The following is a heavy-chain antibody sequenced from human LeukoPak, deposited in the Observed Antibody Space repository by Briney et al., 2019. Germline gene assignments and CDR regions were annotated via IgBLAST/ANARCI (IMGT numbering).Heavy chain of an antibody. CDR1: GFTFSNYW. CDR2: INSDGSST. V-gene: IGHV3-74*01. D-gene: IGHD3-16*01. J-gene: IGHJ3*02. Sequence: PGGSLRLSCAASGFTFSNYWMHWVRQAPGKGLVWVSRINSDGSSTSYADSVKGRFTISRDNAKNTLYLQMNSLRAEDTAVYYCARVGPTTFWDGDAFDIWGQGTMVTVSS. CDR3: ARVGPTTFWDGDAFDI.